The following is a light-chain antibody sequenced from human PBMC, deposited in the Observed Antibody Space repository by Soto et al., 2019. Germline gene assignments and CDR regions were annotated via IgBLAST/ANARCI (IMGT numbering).Light chain of an antibody. V-gene: IGKV3-20*01. J-gene: IGKJ5*01. CDR1: QTVSDNS. CDR3: QQYGSSPRT. Sequence: IVCTQIPGTLSLSPGERATLSGEASQTVSDNSLAWYQQKVGRAPRALIYGASNRATGIPDRFSGGGSGTDFTLTITRLEPEDFAVYYCQQYGSSPRTFGPGTRLEIK. CDR2: GAS.